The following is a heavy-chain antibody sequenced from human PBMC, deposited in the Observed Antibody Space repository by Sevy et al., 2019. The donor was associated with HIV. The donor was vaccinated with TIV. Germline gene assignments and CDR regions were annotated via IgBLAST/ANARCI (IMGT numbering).Heavy chain of an antibody. CDR2: ISYDGTKK. Sequence: GGSLRLSCSASGFSFSTYGMHWVRQAPGKGLEWAAAISYDGTKKYYEDSVKGRFTISRDNSKNTLYLEIKGLRPEDTAIYYCAKDWGGVSDWYLYFDHWGQGALVTVSS. V-gene: IGHV3-30*18. CDR1: GFSFSTYG. J-gene: IGHJ4*02. D-gene: IGHD2-21*02. CDR3: AKDWGGVSDWYLYFDH.